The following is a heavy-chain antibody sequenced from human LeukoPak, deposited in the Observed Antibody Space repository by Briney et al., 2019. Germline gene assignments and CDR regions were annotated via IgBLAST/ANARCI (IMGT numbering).Heavy chain of an antibody. CDR1: GFTFSSYW. V-gene: IGHV3-23*01. CDR2: MTGSGGST. CDR3: AKPRGIAVNWFDP. J-gene: IGHJ5*02. D-gene: IGHD6-19*01. Sequence: GGSLRLSCAASGFTFSSYWMHWFRQAPGKGLEWVSAMTGSGGSTYYADSVKGRFTISRDNSKNTLHLQMNSLRAEDTAVYYCAKPRGIAVNWFDPWGQGTLVTVSS.